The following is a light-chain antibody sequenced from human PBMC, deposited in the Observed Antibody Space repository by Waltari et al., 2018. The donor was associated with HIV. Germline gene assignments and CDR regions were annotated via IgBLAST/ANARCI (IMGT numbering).Light chain of an antibody. J-gene: IGKJ1*01. CDR2: WAS. Sequence: DIVMTQSPESLAVSLGERATIRCKSSKTVLYKSNNKNHLAWYKQKAGQPPKLLIYWASIREIGVPERFTGSGSGTDFNLTISSLRADDVAVYYCQQFFTFPRTFGQGTKV. CDR1: KTVLYKSNNKNH. V-gene: IGKV4-1*01. CDR3: QQFFTFPRT.